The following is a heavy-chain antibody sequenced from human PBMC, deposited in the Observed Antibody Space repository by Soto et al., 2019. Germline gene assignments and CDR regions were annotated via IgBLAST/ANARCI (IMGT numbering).Heavy chain of an antibody. J-gene: IGHJ4*02. CDR2: ISGSGGST. V-gene: IGHV3-23*01. D-gene: IGHD6-13*01. Sequence: PGGSLRLSCSASEFPFSSSAMSWVRQAPGKGLEWVSAISGSGGSTYYADSVKGRFTISRDTSKNTLYLQMSSLRVEDTALYYCAKSYSSNWYDYFDNWGQGALVTVSS. CDR3: AKSYSSNWYDYFDN. CDR1: EFPFSSSA.